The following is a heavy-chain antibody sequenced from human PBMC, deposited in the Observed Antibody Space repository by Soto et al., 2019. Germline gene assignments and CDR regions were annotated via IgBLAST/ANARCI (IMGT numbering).Heavy chain of an antibody. D-gene: IGHD3-22*01. V-gene: IGHV4-39*01. Sequence: SETLSLTCTVSGGSISSSSYYWGWIRQPPGKGLEWIGSIYYSGSTYYNPSLKSRVTISVDTSKNQFSLKLSPVTAADTAVYYCARTSSGYYVVYWGQGTLVTVSS. CDR3: ARTSSGYYVVY. CDR2: IYYSGST. CDR1: GGSISSSSYY. J-gene: IGHJ4*02.